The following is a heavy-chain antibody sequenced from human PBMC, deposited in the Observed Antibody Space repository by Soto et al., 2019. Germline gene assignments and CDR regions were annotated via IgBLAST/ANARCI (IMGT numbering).Heavy chain of an antibody. CDR2: IIPIFGTA. V-gene: IGHV1-69*06. CDR1: GGTSSSYA. Sequence: ASVKVSCKASGGTSSSYAISWVRQAPGQGLEWMGGIIPIFGTANYAQKFQGRVTITADKSTSTAYMELSSLRSEDTAVYYCARAGVVGATTAPTDYWGQGTLVTVSS. D-gene: IGHD1-26*01. CDR3: ARAGVVGATTAPTDY. J-gene: IGHJ4*02.